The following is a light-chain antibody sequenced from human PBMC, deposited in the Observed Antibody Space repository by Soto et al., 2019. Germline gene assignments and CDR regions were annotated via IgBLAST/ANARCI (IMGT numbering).Light chain of an antibody. CDR2: AAS. CDR1: QSFSRY. J-gene: IGKJ1*01. V-gene: IGKV1-39*01. Sequence: IRMTQSPSTLSASVGDRXXIXXXACQSFSRYLNWYQQKPGKAPKLMIYAASSLQSGFQSRFSSRGSGTDFTLTIISLQLEDFATYYCQQSYSTPVPCGQGTKADVK. CDR3: QQSYSTPVP.